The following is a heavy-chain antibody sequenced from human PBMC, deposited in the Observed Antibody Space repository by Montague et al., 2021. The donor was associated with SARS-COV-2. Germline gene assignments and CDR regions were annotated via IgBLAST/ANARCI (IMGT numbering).Heavy chain of an antibody. CDR1: GFTFGDYA. CDR3: AKERAPLDTDMVDFDY. V-gene: IGHV3-9*01. J-gene: IGHJ4*02. Sequence: SLRLSCAASGFTFGDYAIHWVRQAPGKGLEWVSAISWNSGFIGYADSVKGRFTISRDNAKNSLYLQMNSLRTEDTALYYCAKERAPLDTDMVDFDYWGQGTLVTVSS. D-gene: IGHD5-18*01. CDR2: ISWNSGFI.